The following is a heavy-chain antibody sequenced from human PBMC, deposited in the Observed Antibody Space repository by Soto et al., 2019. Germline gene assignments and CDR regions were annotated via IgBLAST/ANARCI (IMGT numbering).Heavy chain of an antibody. Sequence: NPSETLSLTCAVSGGSISSGGYTWTWIRQPPGQGLEWIGYTYHSGSPYYNPSLKSRVTISVDRSKNQFSLELSSVTAADTAVYYCARAHYGDYGYGMDVWGQGTTVTVSS. D-gene: IGHD4-17*01. CDR1: GGSISSGGYT. CDR2: TYHSGSP. CDR3: ARAHYGDYGYGMDV. V-gene: IGHV4-30-2*01. J-gene: IGHJ6*02.